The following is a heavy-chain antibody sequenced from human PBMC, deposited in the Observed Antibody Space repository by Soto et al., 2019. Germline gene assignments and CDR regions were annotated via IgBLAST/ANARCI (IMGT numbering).Heavy chain of an antibody. V-gene: IGHV1-18*01. J-gene: IGHJ5*02. CDR2: ISAYNGNT. D-gene: IGHD1-7*01. CDR1: GYTFTSYG. CDR3: ARDRRITGTTLVSLFDP. Sequence: ASVKVSCKASGYTFTSYGISWVRQAPGQGLEWMGWISAYNGNTNYAQKLQGRVTMTTDTSTSTAYMELRSLRPDDTAVYYCARDRRITGTTLVSLFDPWGQGTLVTVSS.